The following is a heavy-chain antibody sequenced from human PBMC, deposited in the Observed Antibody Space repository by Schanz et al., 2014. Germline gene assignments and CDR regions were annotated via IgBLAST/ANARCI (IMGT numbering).Heavy chain of an antibody. CDR2: IIPSLGLA. Sequence: QVQLVQSEAEVKKPGSSVKVSCKASGGTFSSFGINWVRQAPGQGLEWMGRIIPSLGLAKYEQKFQDKVTITADASTTTAYMELSGLRSEDTAVYYCARAFGGYDPAGALDYWGQGTLVTVSS. CDR1: GGTFSSFG. D-gene: IGHD5-12*01. CDR3: ARAFGGYDPAGALDY. V-gene: IGHV1-69*04. J-gene: IGHJ4*02.